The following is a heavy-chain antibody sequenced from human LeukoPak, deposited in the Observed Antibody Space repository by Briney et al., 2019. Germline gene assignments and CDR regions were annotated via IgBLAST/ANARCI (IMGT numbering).Heavy chain of an antibody. Sequence: GGSLRLSCAASGFTFSSYSMNWVRQAPGKGLEWVSSISSSSSYIYYADSVKGRFTISRDNAKNSLYLQMNSLRAEDTAVYYCARDPPTTVIPFFDYWGQGTLVTVSS. V-gene: IGHV3-21*01. D-gene: IGHD4-11*01. J-gene: IGHJ4*02. CDR3: ARDPPTTVIPFFDY. CDR2: ISSSSSYI. CDR1: GFTFSSYS.